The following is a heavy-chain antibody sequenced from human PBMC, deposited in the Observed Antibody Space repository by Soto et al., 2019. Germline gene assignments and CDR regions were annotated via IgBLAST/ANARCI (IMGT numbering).Heavy chain of an antibody. V-gene: IGHV1-69*06. CDR2: TGSGTGPG. CDR1: GGTFSTDP. CDR3: ARRDSGGYYRYFDS. D-gene: IGHD2-21*02. J-gene: IGHJ4*02. Sequence: SVKVSCKASGGTFSTDPISWVRQAPGQGLEWMGGTGSGTGPGNNAQKFQGRLTITADKSTNTAYMELSSLSSEDTAIYYCARRDSGGYYRYFDSWGQGTLVTVSS.